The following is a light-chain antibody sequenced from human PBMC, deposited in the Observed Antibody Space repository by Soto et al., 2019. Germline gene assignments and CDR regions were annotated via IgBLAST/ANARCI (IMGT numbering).Light chain of an antibody. V-gene: IGLV2-8*01. J-gene: IGLJ1*01. CDR1: SSDIGSYDF. Sequence: QSALTQPPSASGSPGQSVTMSCTGTSSDIGSYDFVSWYQQHPGKAPKLIIYDLTKRPSWVPDRFSASKSGNTASLTVSGLQADDEADYYCSSHGGSNNPFVFGTGTKLTVL. CDR3: SSHGGSNNPFV. CDR2: DLT.